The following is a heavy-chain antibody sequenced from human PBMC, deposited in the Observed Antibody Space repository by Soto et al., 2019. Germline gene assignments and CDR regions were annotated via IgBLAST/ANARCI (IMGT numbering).Heavy chain of an antibody. CDR2: ISGGGLRT. J-gene: IGHJ4*02. CDR3: ARQSPSDVYFQY. V-gene: IGHV3-23*01. Sequence: GGSLRLSCTASGFSFVSYALTWVRQAPGKGLEWVSGISGGGLRTYYADSVKGHFTISRDNSKNMLFLQMNSLRVEDTAIYFCARQSPSDVYFQYWGQGTPVTVSS. D-gene: IGHD3-10*01. CDR1: GFSFVSYA.